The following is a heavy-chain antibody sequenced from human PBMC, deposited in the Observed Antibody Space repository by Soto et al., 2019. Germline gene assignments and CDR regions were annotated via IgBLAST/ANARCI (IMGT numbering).Heavy chain of an antibody. J-gene: IGHJ6*02. CDR1: GFTFSSYG. CDR3: AKNKQSGGRYYGMDV. Sequence: LRLSCAASGFTFSSYGMHWVRQAPGKGLEWVAVISYDGSNKYYADSVKGRFTISRDNSKNTLYLQMNSLRAEDTAVYYCAKNKQSGGRYYGMDVWGQGTTVTVSS. V-gene: IGHV3-30*18. D-gene: IGHD2-15*01. CDR2: ISYDGSNK.